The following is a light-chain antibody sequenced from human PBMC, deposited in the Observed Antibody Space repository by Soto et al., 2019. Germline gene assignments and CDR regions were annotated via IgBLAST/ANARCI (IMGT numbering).Light chain of an antibody. CDR2: NYD. J-gene: IGLJ1*01. CDR3: AAWEDRLSGYV. CDR1: RSNIGGNA. V-gene: IGLV1-44*01. Sequence: QSVLTQPPSTSGTPGQRVTISCSGSRSNIGGNAVNWYQHLPGTAPKLLIYNYDLRPSGVPDRFSGSNSGTSASLAISGLQAEDEADYYCAAWEDRLSGYVFGTGTKLTVL.